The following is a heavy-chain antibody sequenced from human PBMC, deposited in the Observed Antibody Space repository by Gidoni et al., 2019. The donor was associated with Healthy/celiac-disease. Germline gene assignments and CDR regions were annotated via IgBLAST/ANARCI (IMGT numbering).Heavy chain of an antibody. CDR3: ARVGWGIAAGCFDL. CDR2: ISSSGSTI. CDR1: GFPFSSYE. Sequence: EVQLVESGGGLVQPGGSLRLSCAASGFPFSSYEMNWVRQAPGKGLEWVSYISSSGSTIYYADSVKGRFTISRDNAKNSLYLQMNSLRAEDTAVYYCARVGWGIAAGCFDLWGRGTLVTVSS. J-gene: IGHJ2*01. D-gene: IGHD6-25*01. V-gene: IGHV3-48*03.